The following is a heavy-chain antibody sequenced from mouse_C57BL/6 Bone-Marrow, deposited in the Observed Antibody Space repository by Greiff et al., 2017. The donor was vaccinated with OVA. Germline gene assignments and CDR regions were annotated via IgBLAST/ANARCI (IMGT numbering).Heavy chain of an antibody. D-gene: IGHD2-3*01. V-gene: IGHV1-59*01. Sequence: QVQLKQPGAELVRPGTSVKLSCKASGYPFPSYWMHWVKKRPGQGLEWIGVIDPSDSYTNSNQKLKGKATLPVDPASSTAYMQLSSRTSEDSAVYYCAIWDGYTRRDYWGQGTAVTVSS. CDR1: GYPFPSYW. J-gene: IGHJ4*01. CDR2: IDPSDSYT. CDR3: AIWDGYTRRDY.